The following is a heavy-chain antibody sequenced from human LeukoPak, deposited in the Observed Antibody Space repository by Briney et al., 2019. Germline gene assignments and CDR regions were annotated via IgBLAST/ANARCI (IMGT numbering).Heavy chain of an antibody. CDR2: INYSGNT. V-gene: IGHV4-39*02. Sequence: PSETLSLTCTVSSGSISGSDYYWCWIRQPPGKGLEWIGSINYSGNTYYDSSLKSRVTISVDTSKNHFSLRLSSVTAADTAVYYCARLVLIYENAFDHWGQGTLVTVSS. CDR1: SGSISGSDYY. D-gene: IGHD3-16*01. CDR3: ARLVLIYENAFDH. J-gene: IGHJ4*02.